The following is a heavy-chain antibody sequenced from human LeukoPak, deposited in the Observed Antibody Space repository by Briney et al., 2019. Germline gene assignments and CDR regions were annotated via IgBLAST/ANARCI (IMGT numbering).Heavy chain of an antibody. J-gene: IGHJ4*02. Sequence: GGSLRLSCAASGFTFSSYWMSWVRQAPGKGLEWVANIKQDGSEKYYVDSVKGRFTISRDNAKNSLYLQMNSLKAEDTAVYYCARDPAYSSSVFDYWGQGTLVTVSS. CDR2: IKQDGSEK. D-gene: IGHD6-6*01. CDR3: ARDPAYSSSVFDY. CDR1: GFTFSSYW. V-gene: IGHV3-7*01.